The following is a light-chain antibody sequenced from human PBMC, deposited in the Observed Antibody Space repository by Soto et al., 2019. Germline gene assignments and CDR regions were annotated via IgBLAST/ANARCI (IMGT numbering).Light chain of an antibody. CDR3: LLSYNGPYV. Sequence: VVTQEPSLTVSPGGTVTLTCGSSTGAVTNGHYPYWFQQKPGQAPRTLIYDTTNRHSWTPARFSGSLLGGKAALTLSGAQPEDEAEYYCLLSYNGPYVFGTGKKVTVL. J-gene: IGLJ1*01. V-gene: IGLV7-46*01. CDR1: TGAVTNGHY. CDR2: DTT.